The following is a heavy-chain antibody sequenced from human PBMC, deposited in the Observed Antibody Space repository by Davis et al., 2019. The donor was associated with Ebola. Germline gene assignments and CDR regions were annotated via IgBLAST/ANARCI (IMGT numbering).Heavy chain of an antibody. Sequence: SETLSLTCTVSGGSISSYYWSWIRQPPGKGLEWIGYIYYSGGTNYNPSLKSRVTISVDTSKNQFSLKLSSVTAADTAVYYCARLYYDFWSGYYSGNWFDPWGQGTLVTVSS. CDR3: ARLYYDFWSGYYSGNWFDP. CDR2: IYYSGGT. J-gene: IGHJ5*02. CDR1: GGSISSYY. D-gene: IGHD3-3*01. V-gene: IGHV4-59*08.